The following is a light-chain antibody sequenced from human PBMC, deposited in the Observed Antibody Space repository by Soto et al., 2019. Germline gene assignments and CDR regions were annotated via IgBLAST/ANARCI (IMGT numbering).Light chain of an antibody. CDR2: GAS. Sequence: DIPMTQSPSSLSASVGDRVTITCRASQTISKYLNWYQHKPGKGPKLLIYGASTLQNGVPSRFSGSGSETDFTLTITSLQPEDVATYYCQQSNSIPPWTFGQGTKVEIK. CDR1: QTISKY. CDR3: QQSNSIPPWT. V-gene: IGKV1-39*01. J-gene: IGKJ1*01.